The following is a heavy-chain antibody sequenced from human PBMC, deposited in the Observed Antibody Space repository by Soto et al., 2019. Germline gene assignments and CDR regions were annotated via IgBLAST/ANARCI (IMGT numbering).Heavy chain of an antibody. Sequence: SETLSLTCAVSGGSISSGDYSWSWIRQPPGKGLEWIGYIYHSGSTYYNPSLKSRVTISVDKSMNQFSLKLTSVTAADTAVYYCATKSYYSLGVWGQGSTVTVSS. J-gene: IGHJ6*02. CDR3: ATKSYYSLGV. V-gene: IGHV4-30-2*01. CDR2: IYHSGST. CDR1: GGSISSGDYS.